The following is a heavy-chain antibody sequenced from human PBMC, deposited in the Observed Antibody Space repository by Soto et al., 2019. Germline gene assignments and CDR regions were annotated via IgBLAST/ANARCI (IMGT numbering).Heavy chain of an antibody. Sequence: QVQLQQWGAGLLKPSETLSLTCAVYGGSFSGYYWSWIRQPPGKGLEWIGEINHSGSTNYNPSLKSRVTISVATSKNQFSLKLSSVTAAATDVYYCARGIAWLRSLPDYWGQGTLVTVSS. D-gene: IGHD5-12*01. CDR1: GGSFSGYY. J-gene: IGHJ4*02. CDR3: ARGIAWLRSLPDY. V-gene: IGHV4-34*01. CDR2: INHSGST.